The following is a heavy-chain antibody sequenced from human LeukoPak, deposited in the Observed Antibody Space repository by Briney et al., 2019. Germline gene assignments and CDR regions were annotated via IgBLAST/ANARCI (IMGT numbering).Heavy chain of an antibody. J-gene: IGHJ4*02. Sequence: ALVKPSCKASGYSFTTYDINWVRQATGHRLKWMRWMNPNSGNTGSAQKFPGRVTMTEDTATDTAYMDWSSPQSEDPAGSYCAIYTNAYWAQRTLVTVSS. CDR3: AIYTNAY. CDR2: MNPNSGNT. V-gene: IGHV1-8*01. D-gene: IGHD3-16*01. CDR1: GYSFTTYD.